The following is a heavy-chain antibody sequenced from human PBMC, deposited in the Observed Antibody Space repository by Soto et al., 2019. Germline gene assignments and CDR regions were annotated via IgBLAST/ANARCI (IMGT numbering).Heavy chain of an antibody. CDR1: GFTFSSYA. CDR2: ISGSGAST. D-gene: IGHD2-15*01. J-gene: IGHJ4*02. V-gene: IGHV3-23*01. CDR3: AKDWWDCSGGSCYSRPPTTCDY. Sequence: EVQLLESGGGLVQPGGSLRLSCAASGFTFSSYAMSWVRQAPGKGLEWVSAISGSGASTYYADSVKGRFTISRDNSKNTLYLQMSSLRAEDTGVYYCAKDWWDCSGGSCYSRPPTTCDYWGQGTLVTVSS.